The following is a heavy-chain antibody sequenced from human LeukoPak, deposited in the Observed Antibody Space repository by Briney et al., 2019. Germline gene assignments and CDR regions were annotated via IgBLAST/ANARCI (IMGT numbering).Heavy chain of an antibody. Sequence: GVSLRLSCAASGFTFSSYSMNWLRQAPGKGLEWVSSISSSSSYIYYADSVKGRFTISRDNAKNSLYLQMNSLRAEDTAVYYCARDVRFLEWPFDYWGQGTLVTVSS. CDR2: ISSSSSYI. CDR1: GFTFSSYS. D-gene: IGHD3-3*01. V-gene: IGHV3-21*01. CDR3: ARDVRFLEWPFDY. J-gene: IGHJ4*02.